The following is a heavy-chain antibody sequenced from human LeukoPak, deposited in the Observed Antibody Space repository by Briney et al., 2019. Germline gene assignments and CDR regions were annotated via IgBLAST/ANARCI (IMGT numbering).Heavy chain of an antibody. CDR1: GFTVSSNY. V-gene: IGHV3-66*01. D-gene: IGHD1-26*01. J-gene: IGHJ4*02. Sequence: GGSLRLSCAASGFTVSSNYMSWVRQAPGKGLEWVSVIYSGGSTYYADSVKGRFTISRDNSKNTLYLQMNSLRAEDTAVYYCARDLAEVGALFDYWGQGTLVTVSS. CDR2: IYSGGST. CDR3: ARDLAEVGALFDY.